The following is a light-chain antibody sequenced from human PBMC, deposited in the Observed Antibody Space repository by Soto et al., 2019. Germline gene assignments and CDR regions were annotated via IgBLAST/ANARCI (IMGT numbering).Light chain of an antibody. CDR2: GAS. J-gene: IGKJ5*01. CDR3: QQYKNWPPIT. Sequence: IVMTQSPATLSVSPGERATLSCRASQSVSSNLAWYQQKPGQAPRVLIHGASTRATGIPARFSGSGSGTEFTLTVSSLQSEDFAVYYCQQYKNWPPITFGQGTRLEIK. V-gene: IGKV3-15*01. CDR1: QSVSSN.